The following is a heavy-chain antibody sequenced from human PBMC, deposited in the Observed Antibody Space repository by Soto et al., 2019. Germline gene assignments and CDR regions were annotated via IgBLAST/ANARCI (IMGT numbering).Heavy chain of an antibody. V-gene: IGHV4-39*01. CDR2: IYYSGSA. D-gene: IGHD3-16*01. J-gene: IGHJ5*02. CDR3: ARTRAVCFDP. CDR1: GCSISSSSYY. Sequence: QLQLQESGPGLVKPSETLSLTCTVSGCSISSSSYYWVWTRQPPGKGLGWIGSIYYSGSAYYNPSLKSRDTISVDMSMNQFSLKLSSVTAADTAVYYCARTRAVCFDPWGQGTLVTVSS.